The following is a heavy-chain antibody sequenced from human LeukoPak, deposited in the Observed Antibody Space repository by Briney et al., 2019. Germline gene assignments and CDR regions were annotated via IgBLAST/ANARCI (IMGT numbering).Heavy chain of an antibody. CDR3: AKDWDPDY. CDR2: ISFDGSNK. J-gene: IGHJ4*02. D-gene: IGHD1-26*01. V-gene: IGHV3-33*06. CDR1: GFTFSSFG. Sequence: PGMSLRLSCAASGFTFSSFGMHWVRQAPGKGLEWVAVISFDGSNKYYGDSVKGRFIISRDNSKNTLYLQMNSLRAEDTAVYCCAKDWDPDYWGQGTLVTVSS.